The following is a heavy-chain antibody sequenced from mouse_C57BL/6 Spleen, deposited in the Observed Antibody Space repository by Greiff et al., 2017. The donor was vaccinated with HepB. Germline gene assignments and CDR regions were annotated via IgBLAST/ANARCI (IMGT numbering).Heavy chain of an antibody. V-gene: IGHV1-26*01. Sequence: VQLQQSGPELVKPGASVKISCKASGYTFTDYYMNWVKQSHGKSLEWIGDINPNNGGTSYNQKFKGKATLTVDKSSSTAYMELRSLTSEDSAVYYCARGIYGNSWFAYWGQGTLVTVSA. CDR2: INPNNGGT. D-gene: IGHD2-1*01. J-gene: IGHJ3*01. CDR1: GYTFTDYY. CDR3: ARGIYGNSWFAY.